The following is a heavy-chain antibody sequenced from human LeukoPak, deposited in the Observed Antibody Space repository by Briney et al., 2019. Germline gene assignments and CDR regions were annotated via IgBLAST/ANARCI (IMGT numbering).Heavy chain of an antibody. Sequence: PGGSLRLSCAASGFTFSDYYMTWIRQAPGKGLEWLSYISSSGRTIFYADSVKGRFTIPRDNSKNTLYLQMNSLRGEDTAVYYCAKHKENYGDSCLDDYWGQGTLVTVSS. V-gene: IGHV3-11*01. D-gene: IGHD4-17*01. CDR3: AKHKENYGDSCLDDY. CDR1: GFTFSDYY. CDR2: ISSSGRTI. J-gene: IGHJ4*02.